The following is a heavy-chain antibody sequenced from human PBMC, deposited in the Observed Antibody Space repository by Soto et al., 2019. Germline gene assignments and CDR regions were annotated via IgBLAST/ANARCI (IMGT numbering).Heavy chain of an antibody. CDR1: GFTFSDYY. J-gene: IGHJ6*02. D-gene: IGHD2-21*02. CDR2: ISSSSSYT. Sequence: GGSLRLSCAASGFTFSDYYMSWIRQAPGKGLEWVSYISSSSSYTNYADSVKGRFTISRDNAKNSLYLQMNSLRAEDTAVYYCASIISDQTRGVTASYGMDVWGQGTTVTVSS. CDR3: ASIISDQTRGVTASYGMDV. V-gene: IGHV3-11*06.